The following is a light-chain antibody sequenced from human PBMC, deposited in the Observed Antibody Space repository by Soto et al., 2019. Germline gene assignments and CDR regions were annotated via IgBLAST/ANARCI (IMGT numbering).Light chain of an antibody. CDR3: SSYGGSNNLV. CDR2: EVS. J-gene: IGLJ2*01. V-gene: IGLV2-8*01. Sequence: QSALTQPPSASGSPGQSVTISCTGTSSDVAGYNYVSWYQQHPGKAPKLMIYEVSKRPSGVPDRFSGSKSGNTASLTVSGLQAEDEADYYCSSYGGSNNLVFGGGTKVTVL. CDR1: SSDVAGYNY.